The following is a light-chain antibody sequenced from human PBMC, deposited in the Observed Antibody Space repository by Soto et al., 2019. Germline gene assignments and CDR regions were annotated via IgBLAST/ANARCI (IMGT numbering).Light chain of an antibody. CDR3: CSYTTSDNVV. CDR2: DVN. V-gene: IGLV2-14*01. Sequence: QSALTQPASVSGSPGQSITISCTGTRSDIGTYNYVSWVQQHPDKAPKVVIYDVNNRPSGVSNRFSGSKSGTTASLTISGLQAEDEADYYCCSYTTSDNVVFGGGTKGTVL. CDR1: RSDIGTYNY. J-gene: IGLJ2*01.